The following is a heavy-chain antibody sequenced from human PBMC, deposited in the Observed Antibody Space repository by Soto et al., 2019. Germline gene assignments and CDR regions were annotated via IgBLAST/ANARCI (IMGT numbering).Heavy chain of an antibody. CDR1: GYSFTSYW. J-gene: IGHJ6*02. CDR2: IYPGDSDT. Sequence: GESLKISCKGSGYSFTSYWIGWVRQMPGKGLEWMGIIYPGDSDTRYSPSFQGHVTISADKSISTAYQQWSSLKASDTAMYYCARLNCSGGSCYTYYYYYGMDVWGQGTTVTVSS. CDR3: ARLNCSGGSCYTYYYYYGMDV. D-gene: IGHD2-15*01. V-gene: IGHV5-51*01.